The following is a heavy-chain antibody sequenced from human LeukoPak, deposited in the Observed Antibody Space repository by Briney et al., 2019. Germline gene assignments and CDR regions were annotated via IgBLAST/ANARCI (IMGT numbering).Heavy chain of an antibody. CDR2: VHLDGRT. D-gene: IGHD3-9*01. Sequence: SETLSLTCTVSGGSISHSYWRWVRQPPGKGLEWIGEVHLDGRTNYNPSLKSRLTMSVDLSENLIYLKLTSVTAADTAVYYCAREGGFDWPLDGSGQGTLVTVSS. J-gene: IGHJ4*02. V-gene: IGHV4-34*10. CDR3: AREGGFDWPLDG. CDR1: GGSISHSY.